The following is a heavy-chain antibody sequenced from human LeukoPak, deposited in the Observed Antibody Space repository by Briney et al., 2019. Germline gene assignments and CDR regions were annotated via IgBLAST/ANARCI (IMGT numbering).Heavy chain of an antibody. Sequence: SETLSLTCTVSGGSISSGGYYWSWIPQHPGKGLEWLGYIYYSGSTYYNPSLKSRVTITVDTSKNQFSLKLSSVTAADTAVYYCARGGTRQLLFRNWFDPWGQGTLVTVSS. CDR3: ARGGTRQLLFRNWFDP. J-gene: IGHJ5*02. D-gene: IGHD2-2*01. CDR2: IYYSGST. V-gene: IGHV4-31*03. CDR1: GGSISSGGYY.